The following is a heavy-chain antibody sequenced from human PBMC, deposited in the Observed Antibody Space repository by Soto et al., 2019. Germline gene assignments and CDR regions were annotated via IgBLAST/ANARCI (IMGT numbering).Heavy chain of an antibody. J-gene: IGHJ4*02. CDR2: ISGSGRST. D-gene: IGHD3-16*01. CDR3: AKDTGGFVPHY. Sequence: PGRSLRLSCAASGFTFSNYAMSWVRQAPGKELEWVSAISGSGRSTHYADSVKGRFTISRDSSKHTLYLQMNSLRADDTALYYCAKDTGGFVPHYWGQGTLVTVSS. V-gene: IGHV3-23*01. CDR1: GFTFSNYA.